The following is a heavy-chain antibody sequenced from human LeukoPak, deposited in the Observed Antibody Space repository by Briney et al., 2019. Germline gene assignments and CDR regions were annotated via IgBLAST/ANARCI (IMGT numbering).Heavy chain of an antibody. CDR2: IRYDGSNK. V-gene: IGHV3-30*02. Sequence: PGGSLRLSCAASGFTFSSYGMHWVRQAPGKGLEWVAFIRYDGSNKYYADSVKGRFTISRDNSKNTLYLQMNSLRAEDTAVYYCAKVRFRYGDRPYCFDYWGQGTLVTVSS. D-gene: IGHD4-17*01. J-gene: IGHJ4*02. CDR1: GFTFSSYG. CDR3: AKVRFRYGDRPYCFDY.